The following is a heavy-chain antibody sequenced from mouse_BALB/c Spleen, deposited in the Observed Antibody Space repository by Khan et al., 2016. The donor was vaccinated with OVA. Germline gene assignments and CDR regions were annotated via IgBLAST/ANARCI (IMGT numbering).Heavy chain of an antibody. Sequence: EVELVESGGDLVKPRGSLKLSCAASGFTFSSYSMSRVRQTPDKRLEWVATISSGGDYTYYPDSVKGRFTISRDNAKNTLYLQMSSLKSEDTAMYYCASHLTGSFAYWGQGTLVTVSA. CDR3: ASHLTGSFAY. CDR2: ISSGGDYT. J-gene: IGHJ3*01. CDR1: GFTFSSYS. V-gene: IGHV5-6*01. D-gene: IGHD4-1*01.